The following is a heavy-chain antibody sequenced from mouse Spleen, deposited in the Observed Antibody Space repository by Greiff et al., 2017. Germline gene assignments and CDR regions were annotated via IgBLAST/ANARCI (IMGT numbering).Heavy chain of an antibody. D-gene: IGHD1-1*01. J-gene: IGHJ2*01. CDR1: GYTFTSYW. Sequence: QVQLLQPGAELVKPGASVKLSCKASGYTFTSYWMQWVKQRPGQSLEWIGAIDTSDSYTYYNHKFKGKATLTVDTATNTAYMQLSSLKSEDSAVYYCARQYGSGYFDYWGQGTTLTVSS. CDR2: IDTSDSYT. CDR3: ARQYGSGYFDY. V-gene: IGHV1-50*01.